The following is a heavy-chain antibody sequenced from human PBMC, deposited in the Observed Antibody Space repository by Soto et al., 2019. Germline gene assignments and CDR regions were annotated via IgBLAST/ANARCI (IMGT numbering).Heavy chain of an antibody. V-gene: IGHV1-2*02. J-gene: IGHJ5*01. CDR2: INPNSGGT. D-gene: IGHD3-3*01. Sequence: ASVKVSCKASGYTFTGYYMHWVRQAPGQGLEWMGWINPNSGGTNYAQKFQGRVTMTRDTSISTAYMALSRLRSDDTAVYYCARSTYYDFWSGYSEHNWFDPWGQGTLVTVSS. CDR3: ARSTYYDFWSGYSEHNWFDP. CDR1: GYTFTGYY.